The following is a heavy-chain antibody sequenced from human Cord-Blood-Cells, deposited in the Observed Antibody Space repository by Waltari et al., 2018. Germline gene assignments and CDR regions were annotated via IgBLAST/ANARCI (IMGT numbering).Heavy chain of an antibody. CDR2: ISYDGSNK. D-gene: IGHD4-4*01. J-gene: IGHJ4*02. Sequence: QVQLVESGGGVVQPGRSLRLSCAASGFTFSSYAMHWVRQAPGKGLEWVAVISYDGSNKYYADSVKGRFTISRDNSKNTLYLQMNSLRAEDTAVYYCERDSSNYFDYWGQGTLVTVSS. CDR3: ERDSSNYFDY. CDR1: GFTFSSYA. V-gene: IGHV3-30-3*01.